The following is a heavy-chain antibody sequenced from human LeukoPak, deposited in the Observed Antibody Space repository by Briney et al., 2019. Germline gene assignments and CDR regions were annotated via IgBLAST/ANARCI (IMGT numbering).Heavy chain of an antibody. CDR2: INHSGST. V-gene: IGHV4-34*01. CDR3: ARVRLYNWNYGGAFDI. Sequence: PSETLSLTCAVYGGSFSGYYWSWIRQPPGKGLEWIGEINHSGSTNYNPSLKSRVTISVDTSKNQFSLKLSSVTAADTAVYYCARVRLYNWNYGGAFDIWGQGTMVTVSS. D-gene: IGHD1-7*01. CDR1: GGSFSGYY. J-gene: IGHJ3*02.